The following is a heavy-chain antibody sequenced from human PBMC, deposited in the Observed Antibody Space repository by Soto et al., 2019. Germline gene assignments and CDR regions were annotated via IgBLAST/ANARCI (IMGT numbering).Heavy chain of an antibody. J-gene: IGHJ4*02. Sequence: QVQLQESGPGLLKPSETLSLTCSVSGGSVSNKTYYWCWIRQPPGKRLEWIGYVYYSGTNNYKPSLNSRVTISVDLSKNQFSLRLSYVTTADTALYSCSSTTAVPNTLRSRDFCDYWGQGTLVTVS. V-gene: IGHV4-61*01. CDR2: VYYSGTN. CDR1: GGSVSNKTYY. D-gene: IGHD4-17*01. CDR3: SSTTAVPNTLRSRDFCDY.